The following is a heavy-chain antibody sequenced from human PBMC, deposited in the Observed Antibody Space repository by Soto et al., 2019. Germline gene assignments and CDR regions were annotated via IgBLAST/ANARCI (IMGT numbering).Heavy chain of an antibody. J-gene: IGHJ6*03. Sequence: GGSLRLSCVASGFTFSDYSMNWVRQAPGKGLEWVSYIVSSSSTIHYADSVKGRFTISRDNAKNSLYLQMNSLRAEDTAVYFCARTPSGNYYMDVWGKGTTVTVSS. CDR2: IVSSSSTI. CDR3: ARTPSGNYYMDV. V-gene: IGHV3-48*01. CDR1: GFTFSDYS.